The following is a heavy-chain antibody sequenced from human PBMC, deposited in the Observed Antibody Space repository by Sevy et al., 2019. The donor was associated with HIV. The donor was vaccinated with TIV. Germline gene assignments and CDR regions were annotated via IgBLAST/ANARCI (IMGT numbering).Heavy chain of an antibody. D-gene: IGHD2-2*03. V-gene: IGHV3-7*01. J-gene: IGHJ4*02. Sequence: GGSLRLSCVVSGFTFDTKWMSWVRQAPGKGLEWVANIKQDGSETYYVDSVKGRFTISRDNAKTSLYLQMDYPRPEDTAVYYCVIGWMLDSWGQGTLVTVSS. CDR1: GFTFDTKW. CDR2: IKQDGSET. CDR3: VIGWMLDS.